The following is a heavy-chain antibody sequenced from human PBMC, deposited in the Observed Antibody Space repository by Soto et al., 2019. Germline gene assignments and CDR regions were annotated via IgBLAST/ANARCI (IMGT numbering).Heavy chain of an antibody. Sequence: XEFLKTYREGSGYSFFSDVLAWVRQMPGKGLDWMGSIYPGDSDTTYSPSIQGQVTISADKSSTTVYLQWNTLKASDTAMYYCAKTDGYEVEYWGQGTQVTVSS. CDR3: AKTDGYEVEY. V-gene: IGHV5-51*01. J-gene: IGHJ4*02. CDR2: IYPGDSDT. D-gene: IGHD5-18*01. CDR1: GYSFFSDV.